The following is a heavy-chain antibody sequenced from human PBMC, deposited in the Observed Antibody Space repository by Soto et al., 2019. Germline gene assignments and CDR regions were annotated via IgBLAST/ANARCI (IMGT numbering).Heavy chain of an antibody. D-gene: IGHD1-7*01. CDR3: ARAPELAGTTPVDY. J-gene: IGHJ4*02. V-gene: IGHV4-34*01. CDR1: GGSFSGYY. Sequence: SETLSLTCAVYGGSFSGYYWSWIRQPPGKGLEWIGEINHSGSTNYNPSLKSLVTISVDTSKNQFSLKLSSVTAADTAVYYCARAPELAGTTPVDYWGQGTLVTVSS. CDR2: INHSGST.